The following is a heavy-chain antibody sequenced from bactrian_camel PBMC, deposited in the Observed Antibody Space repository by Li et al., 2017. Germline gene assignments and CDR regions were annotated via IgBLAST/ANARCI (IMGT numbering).Heavy chain of an antibody. Sequence: VQLVESGGGSVQAGGSLRLSCAASGYTYSSNCMGWFRQAPGKEREAVAAIASDGRTSYVDSVKGRFTISKDNAKNTLYLQMNGLKPEDTAMYYCASDHGLECTVVHVEGYWGQGTQVTVS. CDR3: ASDHGLECTVVHVEGY. J-gene: IGHJ4*01. V-gene: IGHV3S53*01. CDR2: IASDGRT. CDR1: GYTYSSNC. D-gene: IGHD6*01.